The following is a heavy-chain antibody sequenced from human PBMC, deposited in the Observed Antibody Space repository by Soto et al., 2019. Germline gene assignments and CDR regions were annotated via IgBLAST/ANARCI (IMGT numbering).Heavy chain of an antibody. D-gene: IGHD3-9*01. J-gene: IGHJ5*02. CDR2: INHSGST. CDR3: ARGRGGYDILTGYYKNWFDP. Sequence: SETLSLTCAVYGGSFSGYYWSWIRQPPGKGLEWIGEINHSGSTNYNPSLKSRVTISVDTSKNQFSLKLSSVTAADTAVYYCARGRGGYDILTGYYKNWFDPWGQGTLVTVSS. CDR1: GGSFSGYY. V-gene: IGHV4-34*01.